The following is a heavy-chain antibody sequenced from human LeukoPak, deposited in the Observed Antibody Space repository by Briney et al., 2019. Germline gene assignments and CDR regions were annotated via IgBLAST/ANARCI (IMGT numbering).Heavy chain of an antibody. CDR3: ARHGDIGGADWLDP. J-gene: IGHJ5*02. D-gene: IGHD3-16*01. Sequence: GESLKISCKGSGYSSTYWISWVRQMPGKGLDWMGRIDPSDSYNNYSPSFQGHVSMSADKTLNTAYLHWSRLKASDTAIYYCARHGDIGGADWLDPWGQGTLVTVSS. V-gene: IGHV5-10-1*01. CDR2: IDPSDSYN. CDR1: GYSSTYW.